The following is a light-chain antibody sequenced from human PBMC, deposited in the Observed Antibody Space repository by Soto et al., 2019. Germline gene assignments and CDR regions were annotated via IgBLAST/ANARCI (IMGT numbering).Light chain of an antibody. Sequence: DAVMTQSPLSLPVTLGQPASISCRSSQSLVYSDGNTYLNWFQQRPGQSPRRLIYKVSNRDSGVPDRFSGSGSGTDFTLKISRVEAEDVGVYYCMQGTHLITFGQGTRLEIK. V-gene: IGKV2-30*01. CDR3: MQGTHLIT. CDR1: QSLVYSDGNTY. CDR2: KVS. J-gene: IGKJ5*01.